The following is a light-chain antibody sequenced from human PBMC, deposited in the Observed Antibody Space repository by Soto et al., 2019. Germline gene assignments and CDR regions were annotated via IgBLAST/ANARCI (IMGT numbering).Light chain of an antibody. Sequence: DIRMPQSLSPLSASIGDRVPIPCRPSKNINNWIAWYQQKPGKAPKFLIYDASTLESGVPSRFSGSGFGTEFSLTISSLQPDDFGSYYCQHMRTFGQGTKVEMK. CDR1: KNINNW. CDR3: QHMRT. CDR2: DAS. J-gene: IGKJ1*01. V-gene: IGKV1-5*01.